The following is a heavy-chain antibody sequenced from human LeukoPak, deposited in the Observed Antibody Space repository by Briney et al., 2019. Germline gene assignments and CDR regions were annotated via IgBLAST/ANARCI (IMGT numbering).Heavy chain of an antibody. CDR3: ASAVTTGAYYFDY. Sequence: ASLKVSCKASGYTFTNYGITWVRQAPGQGLQWMGWVSAYNGDTKYAQNLQGRVTMTTDTSTSTAYMELRSLTSDDTAVYYCASAVTTGAYYFDYWGQGTLVTVPS. D-gene: IGHD4-11*01. CDR1: GYTFTNYG. J-gene: IGHJ4*02. V-gene: IGHV1-18*01. CDR2: VSAYNGDT.